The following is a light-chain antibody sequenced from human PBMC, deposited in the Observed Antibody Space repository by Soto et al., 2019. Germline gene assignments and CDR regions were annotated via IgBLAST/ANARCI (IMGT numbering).Light chain of an antibody. CDR2: DTS. Sequence: QSVLTQEPSLTVSPGGTVTLTCGSSTGAVTSGHYPYWFQQKPGQAPRTLIYDTSNKHSWTPARFSGSLLGGKAALTLSGAQPEDEAEYYCLLSYSGAHVVFGGGTKLTV. CDR1: TGAVTSGHY. CDR3: LLSYSGAHVV. J-gene: IGLJ2*01. V-gene: IGLV7-46*01.